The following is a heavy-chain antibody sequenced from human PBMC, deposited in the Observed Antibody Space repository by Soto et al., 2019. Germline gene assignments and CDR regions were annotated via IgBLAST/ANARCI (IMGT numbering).Heavy chain of an antibody. CDR3: AKDSTYSSSPGEKNWFDP. V-gene: IGHV1-8*01. Sequence: ASVKVSCKASGYTFTSYDINWVRQATGQGLEYLGWMNPNSGNTAYVQKFQGRVTMTWDTSITTAYMELSSLRVEDTALYYCAKDSTYSSSPGEKNWFDPWGQGTLVTVSS. CDR2: MNPNSGNT. CDR1: GYTFTSYD. D-gene: IGHD6-6*01. J-gene: IGHJ5*02.